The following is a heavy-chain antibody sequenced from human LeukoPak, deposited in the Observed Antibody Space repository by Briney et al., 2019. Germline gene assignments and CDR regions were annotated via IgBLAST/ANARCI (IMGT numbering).Heavy chain of an antibody. CDR1: GGSISSYY. Sequence: SETLSLTCTVSGGSISSYYWSWIRQPPGKGLEWIGEINHSGSTNYNPSLKSRVTISVDTSKNQFSLKLSSVTAADTAVYYCARERRRYYYGMDVWGQGTTVTVSS. J-gene: IGHJ6*02. CDR2: INHSGST. D-gene: IGHD6-25*01. V-gene: IGHV4-34*01. CDR3: ARERRRYYYGMDV.